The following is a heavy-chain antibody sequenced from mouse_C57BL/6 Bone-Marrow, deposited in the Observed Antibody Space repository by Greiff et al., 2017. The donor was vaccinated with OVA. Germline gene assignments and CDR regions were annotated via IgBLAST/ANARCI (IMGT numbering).Heavy chain of an antibody. CDR3: ARMDGNYGPWFAD. J-gene: IGHJ3*01. Sequence: QVQLQQSGAELVRPGTSVKMSCKASGYTFTNYWIGWAKQRPGHGLEWIGDIYPGGGYTNYNEKFKGKATLTADKSSSTAYMQFSSLTSEDSAIYYCARMDGNYGPWFADWGQGTLVTVSA. D-gene: IGHD2-1*01. CDR2: IYPGGGYT. V-gene: IGHV1-63*01. CDR1: GYTFTNYW.